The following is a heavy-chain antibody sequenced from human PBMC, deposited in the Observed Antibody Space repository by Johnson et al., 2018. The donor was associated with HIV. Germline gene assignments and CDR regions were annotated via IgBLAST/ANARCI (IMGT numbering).Heavy chain of an antibody. Sequence: VQLVESGGGLVKPGGSLRLSCAASGFTFDDYAMHWVRQAPGKGLEWVSLLSWAGGSTYYADSVQGRFTISRDNSKNSLYLQMHSLRTEDTALHYCARDSGIAVASGAFDIWGQGTMVTVSS. D-gene: IGHD6-19*01. J-gene: IGHJ3*02. CDR2: LSWAGGST. CDR1: GFTFDDYA. CDR3: ARDSGIAVASGAFDI. V-gene: IGHV3-43D*03.